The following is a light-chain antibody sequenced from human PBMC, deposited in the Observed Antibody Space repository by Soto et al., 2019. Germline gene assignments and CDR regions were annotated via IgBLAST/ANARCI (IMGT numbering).Light chain of an antibody. CDR1: QSVSSY. V-gene: IGKV3-20*01. CDR2: GAS. J-gene: IGKJ4*01. Sequence: IGSPQSAATVSLSPGERATLSCRASQSVSSYLAWYQQKPGQAPRLLIYGASSRATGIPDRFSGSGSGTDITLTISRLEPEDLAVYYCQQYGRSPGTFGGGTKVDIK. CDR3: QQYGRSPGT.